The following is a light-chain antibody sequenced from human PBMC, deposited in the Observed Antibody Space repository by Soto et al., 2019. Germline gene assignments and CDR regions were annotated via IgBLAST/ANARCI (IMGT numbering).Light chain of an antibody. J-gene: IGKJ1*01. Sequence: EIVLTQSPDTLSLSPGERATLSCRASQSISSYLAWYQQKPGQAPRLLIYGASSRATGIPDRFSGSGSGTDFTLANSRLEPGDSAVYFCQQCDTSPWTFGLGTKVEIK. V-gene: IGKV3-20*01. CDR1: QSISSY. CDR3: QQCDTSPWT. CDR2: GAS.